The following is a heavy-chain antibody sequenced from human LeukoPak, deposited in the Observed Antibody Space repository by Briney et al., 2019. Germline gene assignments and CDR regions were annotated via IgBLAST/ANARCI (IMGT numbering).Heavy chain of an antibody. CDR3: AKGSEAPAGTLNWFDS. V-gene: IGHV3-23*01. Sequence: GGSLRLSCAASGFTFSSYAMTWVRQAPGKGLEYVSSISAGGGSRYYADSVKGRFTISRDNSKSTLYLLMNSLRTEDTALYYCAKGSEAPAGTLNWFDSWGQGTLVTVSS. D-gene: IGHD6-13*01. CDR2: ISAGGGSR. J-gene: IGHJ5*01. CDR1: GFTFSSYA.